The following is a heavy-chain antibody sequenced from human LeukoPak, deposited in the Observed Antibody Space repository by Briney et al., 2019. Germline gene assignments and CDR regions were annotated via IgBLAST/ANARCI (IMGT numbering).Heavy chain of an antibody. D-gene: IGHD2-8*01. CDR1: GGSFSGYY. Sequence: SETLSLTCAVFGGSFSGYYWSWIRQSPEKGLEWIGEMSHTGATNYNPSLKSRVTVSVDTSKRQFSLNLRSVTAADTAVYYCASGLRWGQGTLVTVSS. CDR2: MSHTGAT. CDR3: ASGLR. J-gene: IGHJ1*01. V-gene: IGHV4-34*01.